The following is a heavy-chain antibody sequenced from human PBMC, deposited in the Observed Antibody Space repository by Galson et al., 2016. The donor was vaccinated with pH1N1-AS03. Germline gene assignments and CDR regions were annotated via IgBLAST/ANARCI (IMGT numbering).Heavy chain of an antibody. J-gene: IGHJ4*02. V-gene: IGHV3-21*01. CDR2: ISSSSSYI. Sequence: SLRLSCAASGFQFGIYGMNWVRQAPGKGLAWVSSISSSSSYIYSADSVKGRFTISRDNAKNSLYLQMNSLRAEDTAVYYCARGPAGTFDYWGQGTLVTVSS. D-gene: IGHD6-13*01. CDR3: ARGPAGTFDY. CDR1: GFQFGIYG.